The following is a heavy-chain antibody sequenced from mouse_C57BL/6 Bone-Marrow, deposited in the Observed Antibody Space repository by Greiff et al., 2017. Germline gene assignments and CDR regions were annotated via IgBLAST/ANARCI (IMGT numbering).Heavy chain of an antibody. V-gene: IGHV6-3*01. CDR2: IRLKSDNSAT. J-gene: IGHJ2*01. CDR3: TYDYLDY. D-gene: IGHD2-3*01. Sequence: EVKVEESGGGLVQPGGSVKLSCVASGYTFSNYWMNWVRQSPGKGLEWVAQIRLKSDNSATHYAEYVKGRFTISRDDSKSSVYLQMNNFRAEDTGIYYCTYDYLDYWGQGTTLTVSS. CDR1: GYTFSNYW.